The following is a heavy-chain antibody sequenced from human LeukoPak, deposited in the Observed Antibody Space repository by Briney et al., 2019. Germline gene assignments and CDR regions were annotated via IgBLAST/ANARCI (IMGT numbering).Heavy chain of an antibody. CDR2: MNPNSGNT. Sequence: ASVKVSCKASGGTFSSYSINWVRQATGQGLEWMGWMNPNSGNTGYAQKFQGRVTMTRNTSISTAYMELSSLRSEDTAVYYCARGPTYYDFWSGYYSYYYYYMDVWGKGTTVTVSS. CDR3: ARGPTYYDFWSGYYSYYYYYMDV. V-gene: IGHV1-8*02. J-gene: IGHJ6*03. CDR1: GGTFSSYS. D-gene: IGHD3-3*01.